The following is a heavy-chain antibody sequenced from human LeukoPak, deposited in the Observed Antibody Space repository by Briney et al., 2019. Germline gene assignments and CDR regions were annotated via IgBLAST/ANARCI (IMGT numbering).Heavy chain of an antibody. D-gene: IGHD5-18*01. CDR3: ARSSGYSYGHDY. CDR2: TYSGGST. V-gene: IGHV3-66*01. CDR1: GFTVSSNY. J-gene: IGHJ4*02. Sequence: PGGSLRLSCAASGFTVSSNYMSWVRQAPGRGVEWVSVTYSGGSTYYADSVKGRFTISRDNSKNTLYLQMNSLRAEDTAVYYCARSSGYSYGHDYWGQGTLVTVSS.